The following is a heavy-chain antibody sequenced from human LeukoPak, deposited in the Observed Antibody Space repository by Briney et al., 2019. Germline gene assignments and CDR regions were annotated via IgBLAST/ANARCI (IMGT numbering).Heavy chain of an antibody. V-gene: IGHV4-39*01. CDR2: IYYSGST. CDR1: GGSISSSSYY. J-gene: IGHJ3*02. CDR3: ARRLNAYGDYRLWAFDI. Sequence: PSEALSLTCTVSGGSISSSSYYWGWIRQPPGKGLEWIGSIYYSGSTYYNPSLKSRVTISVDTSKNQFSLKLSSVTVADTAVYYCARRLNAYGDYRLWAFDICGQGTMVTVSS. D-gene: IGHD4-17*01.